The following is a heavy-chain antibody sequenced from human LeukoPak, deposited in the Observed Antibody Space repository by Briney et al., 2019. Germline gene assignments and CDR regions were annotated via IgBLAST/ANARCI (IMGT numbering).Heavy chain of an antibody. Sequence: TGGSLRLSCAASGFTFDDYGMSWVRQAPGKGLEWVSGINWNGGSTGYADSVKGRFTISRDNSKNTLYLQMNSLRAEDTAVYYCGGTSGPSVGGQGTLVTVSS. CDR3: GGTSGPSV. CDR2: INWNGGST. J-gene: IGHJ4*02. CDR1: GFTFDDYG. V-gene: IGHV3-20*04. D-gene: IGHD2-8*01.